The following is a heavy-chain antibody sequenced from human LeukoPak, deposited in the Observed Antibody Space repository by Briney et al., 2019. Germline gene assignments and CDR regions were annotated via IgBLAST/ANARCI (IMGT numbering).Heavy chain of an antibody. CDR1: GYTFTSYY. Sequence: ASVKVPCKASGYTFTSYYMHWVRQAPGQGLEWMGIINPSGGSTSYAQKFQGRVTMTRDTSTSTVYMELSSLRSEDTAVYYCARGSGSYLGGATEYFDYWGQGTLVTVSS. V-gene: IGHV1-46*03. CDR2: INPSGGST. CDR3: ARGSGSYLGGATEYFDY. D-gene: IGHD1-26*01. J-gene: IGHJ4*02.